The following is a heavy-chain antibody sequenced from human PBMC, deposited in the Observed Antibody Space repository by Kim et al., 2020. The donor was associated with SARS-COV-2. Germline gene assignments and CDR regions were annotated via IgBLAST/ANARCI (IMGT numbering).Heavy chain of an antibody. V-gene: IGHV3-53*01. CDR3: ARGYRRAADDAFDI. CDR2: IYSGGST. D-gene: IGHD6-13*01. J-gene: IGHJ3*02. CDR1: GFTVSSNY. Sequence: GGSLRLSCAASGFTVSSNYMSWVRQAPGKGLEWVSVIYSGGSTYYADSVKGRFTISRDNSKNTLYLQMNSLRAEDTAVYYCARGYRRAADDAFDIWGQGTMVTVSS.